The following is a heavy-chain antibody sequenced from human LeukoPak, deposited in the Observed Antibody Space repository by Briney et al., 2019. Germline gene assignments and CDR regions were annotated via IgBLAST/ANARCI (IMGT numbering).Heavy chain of an antibody. D-gene: IGHD3-10*01. V-gene: IGHV4-31*03. CDR3: AGGEGYYYGSGSYYNVFGYFDY. CDR2: NYYSGST. Sequence: SSETLSLTCTVSGGSISSGGYYWSWIRQHPGKGLEWIGYNYYSGSTYYNPSLKSRVTISVDTSKNQFSLKLSSVTAADTAVYYCAGGEGYYYGSGSYYNVFGYFDYWGQGTLVTVSS. J-gene: IGHJ4*02. CDR1: GGSISSGGYY.